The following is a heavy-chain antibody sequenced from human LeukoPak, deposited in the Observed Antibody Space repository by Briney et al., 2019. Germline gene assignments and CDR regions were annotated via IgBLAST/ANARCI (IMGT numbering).Heavy chain of an antibody. D-gene: IGHD3-10*01. CDR2: IYTSGST. V-gene: IGHV4-4*07. CDR1: GDSISNYY. Sequence: SETLSLTCTVSGDSISNYYWSWIRQPAGKGLEWSGRIYTSGSTNYNPSLKSRVTMSVDTSKNQFSLKLSSVTAADTAVYYCARVSLVRGAPDYYFDYWGQGTLVTVSS. J-gene: IGHJ4*02. CDR3: ARVSLVRGAPDYYFDY.